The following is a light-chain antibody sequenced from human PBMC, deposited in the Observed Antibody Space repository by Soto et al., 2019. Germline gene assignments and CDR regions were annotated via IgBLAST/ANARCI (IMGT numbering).Light chain of an antibody. Sequence: EIVMTQSPATLAVSPGERATLSCRASQSGSSNLAWYQQKPGQAPRLLIYGASTRATGIPARFSGSGSGTEFTLTISSLQSADFAVYYGQQYNNWPPLTFGGGPKVEIK. CDR2: GAS. CDR1: QSGSSN. CDR3: QQYNNWPPLT. J-gene: IGKJ4*01. V-gene: IGKV3-15*01.